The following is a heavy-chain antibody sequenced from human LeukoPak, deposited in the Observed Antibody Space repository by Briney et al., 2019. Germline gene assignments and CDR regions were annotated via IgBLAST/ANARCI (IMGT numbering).Heavy chain of an antibody. Sequence: SETLSLTCTVSGGSISSYYWSWIRQPPGKGLEWIGYIYYSGSTNYNPSLKSRVTISVDTPKNQFSLKLSSVTAADTAVYYCARDPLGYCSGGSCYPFGGMDVWGQGTTVTVSS. CDR1: GGSISSYY. V-gene: IGHV4-59*01. CDR2: IYYSGST. J-gene: IGHJ6*02. D-gene: IGHD2-15*01. CDR3: ARDPLGYCSGGSCYPFGGMDV.